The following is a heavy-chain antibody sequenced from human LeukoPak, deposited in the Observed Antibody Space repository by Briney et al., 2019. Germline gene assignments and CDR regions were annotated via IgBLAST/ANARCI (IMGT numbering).Heavy chain of an antibody. D-gene: IGHD3-3*01. J-gene: IGHJ6*02. Sequence: GGSLRLSCAASGFTVSSNYRSWVRQAPGKGLEWVSVIYSGGSTYYADSVKGRFTISRDNSKNTLYLQMNSLRAEDTAVYYCARDRRYDFWSGYYYYYGMDVWGQGTTVTVSS. CDR3: ARDRRYDFWSGYYYYYGMDV. CDR2: IYSGGST. V-gene: IGHV3-66*02. CDR1: GFTVSSNY.